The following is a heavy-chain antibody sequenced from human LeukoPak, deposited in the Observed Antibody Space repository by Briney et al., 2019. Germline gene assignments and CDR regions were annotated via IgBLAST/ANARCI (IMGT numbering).Heavy chain of an antibody. J-gene: IGHJ4*02. D-gene: IGHD1-26*01. CDR2: ISYDGSNK. Sequence: GGSLRLSCAASGFTFSSYAMHWVRQAPGKGLEWVAVISYDGSNKYYADSVKGRFTISRDNSKNTLYLQMNSLRAEDTAVYYCAKDMWELRFFDYWGQGTLVTVSS. CDR3: AKDMWELRFFDY. CDR1: GFTFSSYA. V-gene: IGHV3-30-3*01.